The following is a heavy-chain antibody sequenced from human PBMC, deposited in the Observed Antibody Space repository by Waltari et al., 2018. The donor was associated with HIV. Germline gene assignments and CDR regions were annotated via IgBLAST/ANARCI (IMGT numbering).Heavy chain of an antibody. CDR1: VGSFSGYY. CDR2: INQSGST. V-gene: IGHV4-34*01. J-gene: IGHJ4*02. Sequence: QVQLQQWGAGLLKPSETLSLTCAVYVGSFSGYYWSWIRQPPGKGLEWVGEINQSGSTNYNSSLKSRVIISVDTSKNQFSLKLTSVTAADTAVCARGRGSMVRGVFCDYWGQGTLVTVSS. D-gene: IGHD3-10*01. CDR3: GRGSMVRGVFCDY.